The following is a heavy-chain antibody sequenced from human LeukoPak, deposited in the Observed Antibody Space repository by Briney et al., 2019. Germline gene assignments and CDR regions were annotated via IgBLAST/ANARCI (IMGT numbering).Heavy chain of an antibody. Sequence: ASVKVSFKASGYTFTSYGISWVRQAPGQGLEWMGWISAYDGNTNYAQKLQGRVTMTTDTSTSTAYMELRSLRSDDTDVYYCARTHSSGYYQHYYYYYMDVWGKGTTVTVSS. CDR1: GYTFTSYG. J-gene: IGHJ6*03. D-gene: IGHD3-22*01. CDR3: ARTHSSGYYQHYYYYYMDV. CDR2: ISAYDGNT. V-gene: IGHV1-18*01.